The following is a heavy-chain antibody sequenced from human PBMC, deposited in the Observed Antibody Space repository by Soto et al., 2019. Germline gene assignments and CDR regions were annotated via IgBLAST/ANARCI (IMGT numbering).Heavy chain of an antibody. J-gene: IGHJ6*03. CDR3: ARGLVFNYVGSRRTKINYYYMDV. Sequence: PGGSLRLSCAASGFTVSSNYMSWVRQAPGKGLEWVSVIYSGGSTYYADSVKGRFTISRDNSKNTLYLQMNSLRAEDTAVYYCARGLVFNYVGSRRTKINYYYMDVWGKGTTVTVSS. D-gene: IGHD3-9*01. CDR2: IYSGGST. V-gene: IGHV3-66*01. CDR1: GFTVSSNY.